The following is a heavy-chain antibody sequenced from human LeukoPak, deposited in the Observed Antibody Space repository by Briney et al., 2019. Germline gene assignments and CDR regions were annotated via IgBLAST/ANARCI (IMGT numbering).Heavy chain of an antibody. D-gene: IGHD3-10*01. Sequence: HPGGSLRLSCAASGFTFNNYGMHWVRQAPGKGLEWVAFIRYNGNNQYYADSVKGRFTISRDNSKNTLYLQMNSLRAEDTAVYYCANGIDGSGSYYKEYYFDYWGQGTLVTVSS. CDR3: ANGIDGSGSYYKEYYFDY. CDR2: IRYNGNNQ. J-gene: IGHJ4*02. V-gene: IGHV3-30*02. CDR1: GFTFNNYG.